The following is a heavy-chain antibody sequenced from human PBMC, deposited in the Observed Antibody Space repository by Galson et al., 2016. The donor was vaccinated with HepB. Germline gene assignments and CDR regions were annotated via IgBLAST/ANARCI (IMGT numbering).Heavy chain of an antibody. CDR1: GFTFSNYA. CDR2: TDGTNK. V-gene: IGHV3-30-3*01. CDR3: ATDPLVGVPDYFDY. Sequence: SLRLSCAVSGFTFSNYAMHWVRQAPGKGLEWVAVTDGTNKYYADSVKGRFTISRDDSKGTLYLQMDRLRAEDTAVYYCATDPLVGVPDYFDYGGQGTLVTVSS. J-gene: IGHJ4*02. D-gene: IGHD1-26*01.